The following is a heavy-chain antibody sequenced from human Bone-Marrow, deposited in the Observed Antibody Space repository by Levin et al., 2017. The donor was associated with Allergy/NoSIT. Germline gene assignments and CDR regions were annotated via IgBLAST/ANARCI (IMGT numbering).Heavy chain of an antibody. Sequence: NPGESLKISCKASGYAFTSYAMHWVRQAPGQRLEWMGWINAGNGDTKYSQKFQGRVTITRDTSASRGYMELSSLRSEDTAVYYCARGYIRGSHRPDYWGQGTLVTVSS. CDR1: GYAFTSYA. V-gene: IGHV1-3*01. CDR2: INAGNGDT. D-gene: IGHD3-16*02. J-gene: IGHJ4*02. CDR3: ARGYIRGSHRPDY.